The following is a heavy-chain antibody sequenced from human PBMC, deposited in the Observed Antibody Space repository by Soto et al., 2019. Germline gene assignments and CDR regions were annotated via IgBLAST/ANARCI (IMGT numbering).Heavy chain of an antibody. CDR1: GFTFSSYG. Sequence: GGSLRLSCAASGFTFSSYGMHWVRQAPGKGLEWVAVISYDGSKKYYAGSVKGRFTISRDNSKNTLYVQMNSLRAEDTAVYYCAKDGYFMGSYYDSSGYYYPYWGQGT. V-gene: IGHV3-30*18. CDR2: ISYDGSKK. D-gene: IGHD3-22*01. J-gene: IGHJ4*02. CDR3: AKDGYFMGSYYDSSGYYYPY.